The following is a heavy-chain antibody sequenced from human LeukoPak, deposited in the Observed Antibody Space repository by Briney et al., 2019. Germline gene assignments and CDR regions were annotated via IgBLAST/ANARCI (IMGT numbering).Heavy chain of an antibody. CDR2: IIPIFGTA. CDR1: GGTFSSYA. J-gene: IGHJ6*03. CDR3: ARELRSPGWGYYYMDV. V-gene: IGHV1-69*13. Sequence: SVKVSCKASGGTFSSYAISWVRQAPGQGLEWMGGIIPIFGTANYAQKFQGRATITADESTSTAYMELSSLRSEDTAVYYCARELRSPGWGYYYMDVWGKGTTVTVSS. D-gene: IGHD3-3*01.